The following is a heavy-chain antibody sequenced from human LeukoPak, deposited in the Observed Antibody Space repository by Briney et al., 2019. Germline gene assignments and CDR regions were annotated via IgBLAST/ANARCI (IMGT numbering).Heavy chain of an antibody. CDR3: ARDMGSTVSWYFDL. J-gene: IGHJ2*01. CDR2: IYSGGST. D-gene: IGHD2/OR15-2a*01. CDR1: GFTVSSNY. V-gene: IGHV3-53*01. Sequence: GGSLRLSCAASGFTVSSNYMSWVRQAPGKGLEWVSVIYSGGSTYYADSVKGRFTISRDNSKNTLYLQMNSLRAEDMAVYYCARDMGSTVSWYFDLWGRGTLVTVSS.